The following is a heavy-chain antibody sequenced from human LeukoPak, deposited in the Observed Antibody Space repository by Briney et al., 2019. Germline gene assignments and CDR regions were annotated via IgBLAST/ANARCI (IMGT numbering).Heavy chain of an antibody. CDR2: INTNTGNP. CDR1: GYTFTSYA. CDR3: ARKGYSMEEDIVVVNENYYYYMDV. Sequence: GASVKVSCKASGYTFTSYAMNWVRQAPGQGLEWMGWINTNTGNPTYAQGFTGRFVFSLDTSVSTAYLQISGLKAEDTAVYYCARKGYSMEEDIVVVNENYYYYMDVWGKGTTVTVSS. V-gene: IGHV7-4-1*02. D-gene: IGHD2-2*01. J-gene: IGHJ6*03.